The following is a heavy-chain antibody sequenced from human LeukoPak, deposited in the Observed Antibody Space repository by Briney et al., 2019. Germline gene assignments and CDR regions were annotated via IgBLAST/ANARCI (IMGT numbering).Heavy chain of an antibody. CDR3: ARVSIAAAGDRFDY. CDR2: IYYSGST. D-gene: IGHD6-13*01. J-gene: IGHJ4*02. CDR1: GGSISSGNYY. Sequence: SETLSLTCTVSGGSISSGNYYWSWIRQPPGKGLEWIGYIYYSGSTYYNPSLKSRVTISVDTSKNQFSLKLSSVTAADTAVYYCARVSIAAAGDRFDYWGQGTLVTVSS. V-gene: IGHV4-30-4*08.